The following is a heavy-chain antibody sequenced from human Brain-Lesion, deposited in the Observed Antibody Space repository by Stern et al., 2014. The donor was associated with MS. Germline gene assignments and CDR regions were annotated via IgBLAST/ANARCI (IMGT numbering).Heavy chain of an antibody. V-gene: IGHV1-8*01. CDR3: AREGVIVGPNRFDY. J-gene: IGHJ4*02. CDR1: GYTFTGYE. CDR2: MHPNSETT. D-gene: IGHD1-26*01. Sequence: VQLVESGAEVKKPGASVKVSCKTSGYTFTGYEINWVRQAPGQGLEWMGWMHPNSETTGSAEKFQGRVTMTRNTSISTAYLELRSLSPDDTAVYYCAREGVIVGPNRFDYWGQGTLVTVSS.